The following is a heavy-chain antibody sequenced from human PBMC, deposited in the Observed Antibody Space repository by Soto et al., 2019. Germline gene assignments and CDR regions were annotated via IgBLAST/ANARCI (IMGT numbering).Heavy chain of an antibody. D-gene: IGHD2-2*01. CDR1: GYTFTDYD. J-gene: IGHJ5*01. CDR3: ARGRFYSETSTWFAF. V-gene: IGHV1-8*01. Sequence: ASVKVSCKASGYTFTDYDINWVRQAPGQGLEWMGWVSPNSGNTVYAQKFQDRVTMARDTSISTAYMELSNLRFEDSAMYYCARGRFYSETSTWFAFWGQGTPVTVSS. CDR2: VSPNSGNT.